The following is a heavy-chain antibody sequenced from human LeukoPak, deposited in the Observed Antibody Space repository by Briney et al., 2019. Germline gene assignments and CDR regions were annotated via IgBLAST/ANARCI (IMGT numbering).Heavy chain of an antibody. V-gene: IGHV4-59*01. CDR2: IYYSGST. D-gene: IGHD3-16*02. J-gene: IGHJ3*02. CDR1: GFTFSSYW. Sequence: GSLRLSCAASGFTFSSYWMSWVRQAPGKGLEWIGYIYYSGSTNYNPSLKSRVTISVDTSKNQFSLKLSSVTAADTAVYYCARAGYYDYVWGSYRPNEAFDIWGQGTMVTVSS. CDR3: ARAGYYDYVWGSYRPNEAFDI.